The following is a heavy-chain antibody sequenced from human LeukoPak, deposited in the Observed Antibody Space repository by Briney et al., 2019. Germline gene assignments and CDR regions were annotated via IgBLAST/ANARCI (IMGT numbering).Heavy chain of an antibody. CDR3: ATPGIAAAGLYYYGMDV. D-gene: IGHD6-13*01. J-gene: IGHJ6*02. CDR2: INPNSGGT. CDR1: GHAFTGYY. V-gene: IGHV1-2*02. Sequence: ASVKVSCKASGHAFTGYYMHWVRQAPGQGLEWMGWINPNSGGTNYAQKFQGRVTMTRDTSISTAYMELSRLRSDDTAVYYCATPGIAAAGLYYYGMDVWGQGTTVTVPS.